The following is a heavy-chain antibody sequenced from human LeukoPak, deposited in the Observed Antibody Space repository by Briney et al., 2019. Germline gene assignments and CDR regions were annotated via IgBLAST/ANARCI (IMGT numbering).Heavy chain of an antibody. CDR1: GFTFSSYA. CDR2: ISYDGSNK. Sequence: GGSLRLSCAASGFTFSSYAMHWVRQAPGKGLEWVAVISYDGSNKYYADSVKGRFTISRDNSKNTLYLQMNSLRAEDTAVYYCARDSYDYGGSGRGMDVWGQGTTVTVSS. J-gene: IGHJ6*02. V-gene: IGHV3-30-3*01. D-gene: IGHD4-23*01. CDR3: ARDSYDYGGSGRGMDV.